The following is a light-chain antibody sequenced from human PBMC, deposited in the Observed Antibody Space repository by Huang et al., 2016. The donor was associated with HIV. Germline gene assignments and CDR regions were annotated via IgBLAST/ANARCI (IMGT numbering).Light chain of an antibody. V-gene: IGKV1-9*01. J-gene: IGKJ4*01. CDR1: KAIGTY. CDR3: QHLYT. Sequence: IQLTQSPSSLSASVGDRVTITCRANKAIGTYLAWYQQKPGKAPELLLNSSSTLRSGVPSRFSGGGSGTDFTLTITSLQREDFASYSCQHLYTFGGGTKVEIK. CDR2: SSS.